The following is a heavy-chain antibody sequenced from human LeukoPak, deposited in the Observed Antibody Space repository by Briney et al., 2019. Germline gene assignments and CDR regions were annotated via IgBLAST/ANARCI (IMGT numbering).Heavy chain of an antibody. CDR3: ARLISAGGFDY. D-gene: IGHD2-8*02. Sequence: SETLSLTCAVSGGSISSSNWWSWVRQPPGKGLEWIAGIYHGGNTNYNPSLKSRVTISVDKSKNQFSLKLSSVTAADTAVYYCARLISAGGFDYWGQGTLVTVSS. J-gene: IGHJ4*02. CDR1: GGSISSSNW. CDR2: IYHGGNT. V-gene: IGHV4-4*02.